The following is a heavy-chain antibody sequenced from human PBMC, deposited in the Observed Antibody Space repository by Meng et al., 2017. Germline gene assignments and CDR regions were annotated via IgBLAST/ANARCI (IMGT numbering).Heavy chain of an antibody. CDR2: MNPNSGNT. CDR1: GYTFTSYD. D-gene: IGHD1-14*01. V-gene: IGHV1-8*03. CDR3: AREGGSRAWRVTYAFDI. Sequence: ASVKVSCKASGYTFTSYDINWVRQATGQGLEWMGWMNPNSGNTGYAQKFQGRVTITRNTSISTAYMELSSLRSEDTAVYYCAREGGSRAWRVTYAFDIWGQGTMVTVSS. J-gene: IGHJ3*02.